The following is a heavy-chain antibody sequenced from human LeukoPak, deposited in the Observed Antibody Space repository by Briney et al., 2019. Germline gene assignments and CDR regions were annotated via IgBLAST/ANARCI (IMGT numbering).Heavy chain of an antibody. CDR2: IYSGGST. CDR3: ARVLVAATSDGMDV. V-gene: IGHV3-66*01. J-gene: IGHJ6*02. CDR1: GFTVSSNY. D-gene: IGHD2-15*01. Sequence: PGGSLRLFCAASGFTVSSNYMSWVRQAPGKGLGWVSVIYSGGSTYYADSVTGRFTISRDNSKNTLYLQMNSLRAEDTAVYYCARVLVAATSDGMDVWGQGTTVTVSS.